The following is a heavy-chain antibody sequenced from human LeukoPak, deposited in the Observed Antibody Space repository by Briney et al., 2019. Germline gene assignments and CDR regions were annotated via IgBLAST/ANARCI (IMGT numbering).Heavy chain of an antibody. J-gene: IGHJ4*02. D-gene: IGHD3-9*01. CDR2: ISRSGGT. CDR1: GGSFTDYN. V-gene: IGHV4-34*01. CDR3: AAYIILTSFWD. Sequence: PSETLSLTCTVYGGSFTDYNWSWIRQPPGKGLEWIGEISRSGGTNYNPSLKSRVTISVDTSNNQFSLRLSSVTAADTAVYYCAAYIILTSFWDWGQATQVSVSS.